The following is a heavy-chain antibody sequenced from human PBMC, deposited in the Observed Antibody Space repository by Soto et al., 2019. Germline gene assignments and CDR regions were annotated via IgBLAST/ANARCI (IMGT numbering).Heavy chain of an antibody. Sequence: GGSPRLSCAASGFIFSSYAMSWFRQAPGKGLEWVSAISGSGGSTYYADSVKGRFTISRDNSKNTLYLQMNSLRAEDTAVYYCAKEIICTSRCNWFDPWGQGTLVTVS. CDR2: ISGSGGST. J-gene: IGHJ5*02. D-gene: IGHD2-2*01. CDR3: AKEIICTSRCNWFDP. V-gene: IGHV3-23*01. CDR1: GFIFSSYA.